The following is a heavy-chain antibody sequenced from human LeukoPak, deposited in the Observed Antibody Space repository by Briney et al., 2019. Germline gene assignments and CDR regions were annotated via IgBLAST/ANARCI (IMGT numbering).Heavy chain of an antibody. CDR3: ARQTGSGLFILP. Sequence: PSETLSLTCTVSGVSISSSNSYWGWIRQPPGKGLEWIGSIYYSGNTYHNASLKSQVSISIDTSKNQFSLRLTSVTAADTAVYYCARQTGSGLFILPGGQGTLATVSS. CDR2: IYYSGNT. CDR1: GVSISSSNSY. D-gene: IGHD3/OR15-3a*01. V-gene: IGHV4-39*01. J-gene: IGHJ4*02.